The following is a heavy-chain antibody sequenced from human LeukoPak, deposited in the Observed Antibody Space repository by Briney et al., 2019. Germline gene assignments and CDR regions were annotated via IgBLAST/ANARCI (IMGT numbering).Heavy chain of an antibody. D-gene: IGHD6-19*01. V-gene: IGHV3-7*01. CDR3: AKDNAYSSGWLYYFDY. J-gene: IGHJ4*02. CDR1: GFTFSSYW. Sequence: GGTLRLSCAASGFTFSSYWMSWVRQAPGNGLEWVANIKEDGSEKYYVDSVKGRFTISRDNAKNSLFLQMNSLRVEDTAVYYCAKDNAYSSGWLYYFDYWGQGTLVTVSS. CDR2: IKEDGSEK.